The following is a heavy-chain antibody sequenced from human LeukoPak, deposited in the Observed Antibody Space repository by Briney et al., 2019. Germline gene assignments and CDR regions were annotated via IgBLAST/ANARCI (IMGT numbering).Heavy chain of an antibody. Sequence: GGSLRLSCVASGFPFSSYGMHWVRQAPGKGLEWVAVISYDGSNKYYADSVKGRFTISRDNSKNTLYLQMNSLRAEDTAVYYCAREYRDYYYYGMDVWGQGTTVTVSS. D-gene: IGHD1-14*01. J-gene: IGHJ6*02. CDR2: ISYDGSNK. V-gene: IGHV3-30*19. CDR1: GFPFSSYG. CDR3: AREYRDYYYYGMDV.